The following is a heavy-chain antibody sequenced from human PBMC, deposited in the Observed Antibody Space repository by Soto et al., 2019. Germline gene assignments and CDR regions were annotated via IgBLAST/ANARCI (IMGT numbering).Heavy chain of an antibody. Sequence: SETLSLTCAVYGGSFSGYYWSWIRQPPGKGLEWIGEINHSGSTNYNPSLKSRVTISVDTSKNQFSLKLSSVTAADTAVYYCARAGILLWFGAPVGRGIPPRGLFDPWGQGTLVTVSS. CDR2: INHSGST. CDR3: ARAGILLWFGAPVGRGIPPRGLFDP. CDR1: GGSFSGYY. J-gene: IGHJ5*02. D-gene: IGHD3-10*01. V-gene: IGHV4-34*01.